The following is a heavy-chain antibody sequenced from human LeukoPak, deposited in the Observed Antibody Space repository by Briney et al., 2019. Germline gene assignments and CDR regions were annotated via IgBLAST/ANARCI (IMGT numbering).Heavy chain of an antibody. V-gene: IGHV3-74*01. Sequence: SGGSLRLSCAASGFTFSSHWMHWVRQDPGKGLVWVSRINSDGSSTNYADSVKGRFTISRDNAKNTLYLQMNSLRAEDTAVYYCTRGANKWFPSYYFDCRGQGTLVTVSS. CDR2: INSDGSST. J-gene: IGHJ4*02. D-gene: IGHD3-22*01. CDR1: GFTFSSHW. CDR3: TRGANKWFPSYYFDC.